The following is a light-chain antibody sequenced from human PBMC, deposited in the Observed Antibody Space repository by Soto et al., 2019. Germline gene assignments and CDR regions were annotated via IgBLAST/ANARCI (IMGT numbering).Light chain of an antibody. V-gene: IGLV2-18*01. CDR2: EAS. J-gene: IGLJ1*01. CDR1: STDFVSYNR. Sequence: QSALTQPPSVSGSPGQPVTISCTGTSTDFVSYNRVSWYQQPPGTAPKLIIYEASNRPSGVPDRFSGSKSGNTASLTISGLQAADEADYYCSLYTSENTYVFGTGTKV. CDR3: SLYTSENTYV.